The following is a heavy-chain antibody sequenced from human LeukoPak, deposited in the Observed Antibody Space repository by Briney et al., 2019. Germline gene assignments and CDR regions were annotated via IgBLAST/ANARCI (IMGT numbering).Heavy chain of an antibody. CDR1: GGSISSYY. D-gene: IGHD2-2*01. CDR3: AREALYGYCSSTSCSHFDY. J-gene: IGHJ4*02. V-gene: IGHV4-59*01. Sequence: NSSETLSLTCTVSGGSISSYYWSWIRQPPGKGLEWIGYIYYSGSTNYNPSLKSRVTISVDTSKNQFSLKLSSVTAADTAVYYCAREALYGYCSSTSCSHFDYWGQGTLVTVSS. CDR2: IYYSGST.